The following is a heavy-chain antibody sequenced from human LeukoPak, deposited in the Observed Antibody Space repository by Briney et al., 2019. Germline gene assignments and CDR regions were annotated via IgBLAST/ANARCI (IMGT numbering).Heavy chain of an antibody. CDR1: GFTFSSYE. J-gene: IGHJ4*02. V-gene: IGHV3-48*02. CDR2: ISSSSSSI. Sequence: GGSLRLSCAASGFTFSSYEMNWVRQAPGKGLEWVSYISSSSSSIYYADSVRGRVTISRDNAKNSLYLQMNSLRDEDTAVYYCARDSGGSSGWYYFDYWGQGTLVTVSS. D-gene: IGHD6-13*01. CDR3: ARDSGGSSGWYYFDY.